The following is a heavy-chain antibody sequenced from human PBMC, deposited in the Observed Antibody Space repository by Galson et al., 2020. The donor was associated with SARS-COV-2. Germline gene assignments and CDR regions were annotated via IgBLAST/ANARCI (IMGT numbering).Heavy chain of an antibody. CDR1: GFTFSSYA. J-gene: IGHJ4*02. D-gene: IGHD3-9*01. CDR2: ISYDGSNK. CDR3: ARGKIPNVHDILWDTYYLDY. V-gene: IGHV3-30-3*01. Sequence: TGGSLRLSCAASGFTFSSYAMHWVRQAPGKGLEWVAVISYDGSNKYYADSVKGRFTISRDNSKNTLYLQMNSLRAEDTAVYYCARGKIPNVHDILWDTYYLDYWGQGTLVTVSS.